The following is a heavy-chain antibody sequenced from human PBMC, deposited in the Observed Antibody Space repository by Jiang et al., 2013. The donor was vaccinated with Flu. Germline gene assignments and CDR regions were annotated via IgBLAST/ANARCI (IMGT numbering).Heavy chain of an antibody. CDR1: GGSFSGYY. V-gene: IGHV4-34*01. CDR3: ARGGRTWQQLVRGRYYFDY. CDR2: INHSGST. J-gene: IGHJ4*02. D-gene: IGHD6-13*01. Sequence: LLKPSETLSLTCAVYGGSFSGYYWSWIRQPPGKGLEWIGEINHSGSTNYNPSLKSRATISVDTSKNQFSLKLSSVTAADTAVYYCARGGRTWQQLVRGRYYFDYWGQGTLVTVSS.